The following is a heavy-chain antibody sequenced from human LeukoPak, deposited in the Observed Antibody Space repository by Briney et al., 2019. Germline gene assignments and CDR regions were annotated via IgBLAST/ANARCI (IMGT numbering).Heavy chain of an antibody. CDR3: ARTRSYPFDY. V-gene: IGHV3-23*01. D-gene: IGHD1-26*01. CDR1: GFTFSSYA. CDR2: ISGGGGST. Sequence: GGSLRLSCVPSGFTFSSYAMSWVRQAPGKGLEWVSSISGGGGSTHYADSVKGRFTISRDNSKNTLYLQMNSLRAEDTAVYYCARTRSYPFDYWGQGTLVTVSS. J-gene: IGHJ4*02.